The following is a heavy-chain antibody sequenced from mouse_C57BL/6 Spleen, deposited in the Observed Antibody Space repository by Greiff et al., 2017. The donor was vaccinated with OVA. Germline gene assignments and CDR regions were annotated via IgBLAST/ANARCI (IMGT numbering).Heavy chain of an antibody. V-gene: IGHV1-59*01. CDR2: IDPSDSYT. CDR1: GYTFTSYW. D-gene: IGHD1-1*01. J-gene: IGHJ2*01. Sequence: QVQLQQPGAELVRPGTSVKLSCKASGYTFTSYWMHWVKQRPGQGLEWIGVIDPSDSYTNYNQKFKGKATLTVDTSSSTSYMQLSSLISEDSAVYYCAREGSNDFDYWGQGTTLTVAS. CDR3: AREGSNDFDY.